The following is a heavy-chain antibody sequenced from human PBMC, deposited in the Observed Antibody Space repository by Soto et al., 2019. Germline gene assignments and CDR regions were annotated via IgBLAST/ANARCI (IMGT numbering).Heavy chain of an antibody. Sequence: HVELVQSGADVKKPGASVTISCKASGYTFTDYALHWVRQAPGQRLEWMGWMNAGVGNTLYSQKFQGRITITRDTSASTAYMELNSLKSEYTAIYYCARDTGYTFCSLNYWGPGTLVTVSS. J-gene: IGHJ4*02. D-gene: IGHD5-18*01. CDR1: GYTFTDYA. V-gene: IGHV1-3*01. CDR2: MNAGVGNT. CDR3: ARDTGYTFCSLNY.